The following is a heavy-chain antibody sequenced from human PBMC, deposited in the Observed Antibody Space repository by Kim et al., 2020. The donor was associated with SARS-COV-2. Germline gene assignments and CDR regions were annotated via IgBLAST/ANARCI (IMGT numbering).Heavy chain of an antibody. V-gene: IGHV1-18*01. Sequence: ASVKVSCKASGYTFTSYGISWVRQAPGQGLEWMGWISAYNGNTNYAQKLQGRVTMTTDTSTSTAYMELRSLRSDDTAVYYCAREVGLLWFREPRGGMDVWGQGTTVTVSS. J-gene: IGHJ6*02. CDR1: GYTFTSYG. CDR2: ISAYNGNT. D-gene: IGHD3-10*01. CDR3: AREVGLLWFREPRGGMDV.